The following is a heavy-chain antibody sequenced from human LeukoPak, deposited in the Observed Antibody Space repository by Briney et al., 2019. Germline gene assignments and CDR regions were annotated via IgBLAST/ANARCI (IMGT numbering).Heavy chain of an antibody. CDR3: ARGLREYSDDDFPIPGY. Sequence: ASVKVSCKSSGYTFTSYDINWVRQATGQGLKWMGWMNPNSGDTGYAQKFQGRVTMTRDTSISTVYMELSSLRSEDTAVYYCARGLREYSDDDFPIPGYWGQGTLVTVSS. CDR2: MNPNSGDT. D-gene: IGHD5-12*01. CDR1: GYTFTSYD. V-gene: IGHV1-8*01. J-gene: IGHJ4*02.